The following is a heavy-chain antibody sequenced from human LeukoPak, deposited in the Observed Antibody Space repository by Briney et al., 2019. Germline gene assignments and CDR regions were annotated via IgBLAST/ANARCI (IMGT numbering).Heavy chain of an antibody. CDR2: INHSGST. J-gene: IGHJ4*02. CDR1: GGSFSGYY. Sequence: PSETLFLTCAAYGGSFSGYYWSWIRQPPGKGLEWIGEINHSGSTNYNPSLKSRVTISVDTSKNQFSLKLSSVTAADTAVYYCARVAYGDYYFDHWGQGTLVTVSS. D-gene: IGHD4-17*01. CDR3: ARVAYGDYYFDH. V-gene: IGHV4-34*01.